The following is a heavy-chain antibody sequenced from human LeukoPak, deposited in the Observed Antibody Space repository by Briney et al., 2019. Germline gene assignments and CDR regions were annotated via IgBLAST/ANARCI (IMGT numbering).Heavy chain of an antibody. CDR3: ARESGVSGSTVDFDY. CDR1: GFTFSRFW. Sequence: GGSLRLSCTASGFTFSRFWMSWVRQGPGKGLEWVANIKEDGSETYYVDSVKGRFTISRDNAKNSLYLQVNSLRAEDTAVYYCARESGVSGSTVDFDYWGQGTLVTVSS. CDR2: IKEDGSET. J-gene: IGHJ4*02. D-gene: IGHD1-7*01. V-gene: IGHV3-7*05.